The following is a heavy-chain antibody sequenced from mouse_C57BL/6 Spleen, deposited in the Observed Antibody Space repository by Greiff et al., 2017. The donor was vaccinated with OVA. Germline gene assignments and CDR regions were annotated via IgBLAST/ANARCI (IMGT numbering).Heavy chain of an antibody. D-gene: IGHD1-1*01. CDR1: GFTFSDYG. CDR2: ISSGSSTI. CDR3: ARSRYYGSRYFDY. V-gene: IGHV5-17*01. Sequence: EVKLMESGGGLVKPGGSLKLSCAASGFTFSDYGMHWVRQAPEKGLEWVAYISSGSSTIYYADTVKGRFTISRDNAKNTLFLQMTSLRSEDTAMYYCARSRYYGSRYFDYWGQGTTLTVSS. J-gene: IGHJ2*01.